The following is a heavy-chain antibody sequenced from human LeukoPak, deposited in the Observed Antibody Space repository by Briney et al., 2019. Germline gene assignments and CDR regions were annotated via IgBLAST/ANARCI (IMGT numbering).Heavy chain of an antibody. CDR1: GYSLSSGYY. V-gene: IGHV4-38-2*01. D-gene: IGHD3-9*01. J-gene: IGHJ5*02. Sequence: SETLSLICGVSGYSLSSGYYRGWLRPPPGKGLEWVGRTYHSGSPYYNPSLTSRVTISVYTSKNQFSLKLSSVTAADTAVYYCARVGILTGYKGINWFDPWGQGTLVTVSS. CDR2: TYHSGSP. CDR3: ARVGILTGYKGINWFDP.